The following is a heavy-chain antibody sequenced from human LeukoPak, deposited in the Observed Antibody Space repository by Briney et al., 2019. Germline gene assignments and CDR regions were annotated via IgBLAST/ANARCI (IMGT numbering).Heavy chain of an antibody. CDR2: IYYSGST. CDR1: GGSISSSSYY. V-gene: IGHV4-39*01. Sequence: SETLSLTCTVSGGSISSSSYYWGWIRQPPGKGLEWIGSIYYSGSTYYNPSLKSRVTISVDTSKNQFSLKLSSVTAADTAVYYCASSRSVLRFLEWLLSFDYWGQGTLVTVSS. D-gene: IGHD3-3*01. J-gene: IGHJ4*02. CDR3: ASSRSVLRFLEWLLSFDY.